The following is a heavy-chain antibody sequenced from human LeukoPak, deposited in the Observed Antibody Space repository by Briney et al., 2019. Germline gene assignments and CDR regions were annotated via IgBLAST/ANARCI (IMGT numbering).Heavy chain of an antibody. CDR3: AKDQTGDRGLDY. CDR2: ISWDGGST. Sequence: GGSLRLSCAASGFTFDDYAMHWVRQAPGKGLEWVSLISWDGGSTYYADSVKGRFTISRDNSKNSLYLQMNSLRAEDTALYYCAKDQTGDRGLDYWGQGTLVTVSS. J-gene: IGHJ4*02. D-gene: IGHD7-27*01. V-gene: IGHV3-43D*04. CDR1: GFTFDDYA.